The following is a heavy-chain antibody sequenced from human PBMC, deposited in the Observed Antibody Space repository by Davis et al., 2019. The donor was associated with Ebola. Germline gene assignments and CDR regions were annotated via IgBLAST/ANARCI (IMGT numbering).Heavy chain of an antibody. CDR1: GGSFSGYY. CDR3: ARQGWSGYSLRHWLDP. J-gene: IGHJ5*02. D-gene: IGHD3-3*01. Sequence: MPSETLSLTCAVYGGSFSGYYWSWIRQPPGKGLEWIGEISYSESTNYNPSLKSRVTISVDTSKNQFSLKLRSVTAADTAVYYCARQGWSGYSLRHWLDPWGRGTLVTVSS. CDR2: ISYSEST. V-gene: IGHV4-34*01.